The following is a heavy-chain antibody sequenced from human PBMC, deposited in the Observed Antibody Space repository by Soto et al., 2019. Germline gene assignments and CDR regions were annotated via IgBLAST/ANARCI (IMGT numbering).Heavy chain of an antibody. CDR3: ARDNWAVAAYYYYYGMDV. CDR2: ISSSSSTI. D-gene: IGHD6-19*01. CDR1: GFTFSSYS. Sequence: GGSLRLSCAASGFTFSSYSMNWVRQAPGKGLEWVSYISSSSSTIYYADSVKGRFTISRDNAKNSLYLQMNSLRDEDTAVYYCARDNWAVAAYYYYYGMDVWGQGTTVTVSS. V-gene: IGHV3-48*02. J-gene: IGHJ6*02.